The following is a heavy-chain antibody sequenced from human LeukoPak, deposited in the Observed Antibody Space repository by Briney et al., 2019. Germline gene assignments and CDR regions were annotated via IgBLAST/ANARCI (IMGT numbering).Heavy chain of an antibody. V-gene: IGHV3-30*02. CDR3: AKDRRIRSGYYPFDY. J-gene: IGHJ4*02. CDR2: IRYDGSNK. Sequence: GGSLRLSCAASGFTFSSYGMHWVRQAPGKGLEWVAFIRYDGSNKYYADSVKGRFTISRDNSKNTLYLQMNSLRAEGTAVYYCAKDRRIRSGYYPFDYWGQGTLVTVSS. D-gene: IGHD3-22*01. CDR1: GFTFSSYG.